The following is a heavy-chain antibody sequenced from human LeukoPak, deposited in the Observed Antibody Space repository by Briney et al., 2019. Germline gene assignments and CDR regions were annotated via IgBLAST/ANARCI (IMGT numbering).Heavy chain of an antibody. J-gene: IGHJ4*02. CDR2: IWYDGSNK. Sequence: GGSLRLSCAASGFTLSSYGMHRVRQAPGKGLEWVAVIWYDGSNKYYADSVKGRFTISRDNSKNTLYLQMNSLRAEDTAVYYCARDRYCSSTSCSGTFDYWGQGTLVTVSS. D-gene: IGHD2-2*01. CDR1: GFTLSSYG. CDR3: ARDRYCSSTSCSGTFDY. V-gene: IGHV3-33*01.